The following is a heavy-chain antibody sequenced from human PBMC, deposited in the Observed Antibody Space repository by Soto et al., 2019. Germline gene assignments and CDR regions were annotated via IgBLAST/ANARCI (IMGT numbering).Heavy chain of an antibody. Sequence: PSETLSLTCTVSGGSISSSYWSWIRQPPGKGLEWIGYIYYSGSTNYNPSLKSRVTISVDTSKNQFSLKLSSVTAADTAVYYCARDFFAKYSSSNYYYYYGMDVWGQGTTVTVSS. CDR1: GGSISSSY. V-gene: IGHV4-59*01. CDR2: IYYSGST. CDR3: ARDFFAKYSSSNYYYYYGMDV. J-gene: IGHJ6*02. D-gene: IGHD6-13*01.